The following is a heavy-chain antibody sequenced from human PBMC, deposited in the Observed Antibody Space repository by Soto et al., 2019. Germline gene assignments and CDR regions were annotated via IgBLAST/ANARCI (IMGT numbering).Heavy chain of an antibody. V-gene: IGHV3-9*01. CDR3: AKGAAGTGEFDS. Sequence: HPGGSLRLSCAASGFTFDEYAMHWVRQAPGKGLEWVSAIGWNGASIGYADSVKDRFTISRDNAKNSLYLQMNSLRPEDTAFYYCAKGAAGTGEFDSWGQGTLVTVSS. CDR1: GFTFDEYA. CDR2: IGWNGASI. D-gene: IGHD6-13*01. J-gene: IGHJ4*02.